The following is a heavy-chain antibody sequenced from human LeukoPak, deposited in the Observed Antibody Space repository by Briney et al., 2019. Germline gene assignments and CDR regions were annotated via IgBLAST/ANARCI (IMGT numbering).Heavy chain of an antibody. J-gene: IGHJ4*02. CDR1: GLIFATYA. D-gene: IGHD3-22*01. CDR3: AKLTTTIDY. V-gene: IGHV3-23*01. Sequence: QPGVPLRLSCAASGLIFATYAMKWVRQAPGRGLEWVSAISGSGGSTYYADSVKGRFTISRDNSKNTLCLQMNSLRVEDTAVYYCAKLTTTIDYWGQGTLVTVSS. CDR2: ISGSGGST.